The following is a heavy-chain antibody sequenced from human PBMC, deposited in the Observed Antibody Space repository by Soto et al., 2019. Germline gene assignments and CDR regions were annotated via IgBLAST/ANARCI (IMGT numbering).Heavy chain of an antibody. CDR1: GFSFSISP. J-gene: IGHJ4*02. V-gene: IGHV3-30-3*01. CDR2: ISYDGTNK. D-gene: IGHD7-27*01. CDR3: ASDPTTSGGQHWAFNYFDS. Sequence: QVQLVESGGGVVQPGRSLRLSCAASGFSFSISPMHWVRQAPGKGPEWVALISYDGTNKFYADSVKGRFTISRDNSKSTLYLQVDSLRPEDAAVYYCASDPTTSGGQHWAFNYFDSWGQGTLVTVSS.